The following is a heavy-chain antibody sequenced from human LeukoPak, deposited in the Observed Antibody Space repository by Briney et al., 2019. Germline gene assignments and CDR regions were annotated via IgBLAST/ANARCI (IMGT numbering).Heavy chain of an antibody. D-gene: IGHD3-9*01. J-gene: IGHJ3*02. V-gene: IGHV4-59*01. CDR3: AGTFILTGNDAFDI. Sequence: SETLSLTCTVSGGSISSYYWSWIRQPPGKGLEWIGYIYYSGSTNYNPSLKSRVTISVDTSKNQFSLKLSSVTAADTAVYYCAGTFILTGNDAFDIWGQGTMVTVSS. CDR2: IYYSGST. CDR1: GGSISSYY.